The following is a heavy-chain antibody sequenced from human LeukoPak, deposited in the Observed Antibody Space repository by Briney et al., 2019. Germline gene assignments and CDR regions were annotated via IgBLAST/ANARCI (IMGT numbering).Heavy chain of an antibody. Sequence: GASVKVSCTASGYTFTGYYMRWVRQAPGQGVGWMGWIHPNSGGTNSAQKFQGWVTMTRDTSISTAYMELSRLRSDDTAVYYCARDRITMVRGVQNYYYYYGMDVWGKGTTVTVSS. CDR1: GYTFTGYY. D-gene: IGHD3-10*01. J-gene: IGHJ6*04. V-gene: IGHV1-2*04. CDR2: IHPNSGGT. CDR3: ARDRITMVRGVQNYYYYYGMDV.